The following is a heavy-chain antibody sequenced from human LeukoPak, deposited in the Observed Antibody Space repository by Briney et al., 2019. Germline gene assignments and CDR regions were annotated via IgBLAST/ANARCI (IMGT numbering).Heavy chain of an antibody. D-gene: IGHD2-8*01. V-gene: IGHV3-11*06. CDR1: GFRFSDYC. J-gene: IGHJ4*02. CDR3: ARDYMYAFDN. CDR2: IGISSGNT. Sequence: GGSLRLTCAASGFRFSDYCMNWVRQAPGKGLEWISYIGISSGNTNYADSVKGRFTISGDKAKNSLYLQMNSLRVEDTAVYYCARDYMYAFDNWGQGNLVTVSS.